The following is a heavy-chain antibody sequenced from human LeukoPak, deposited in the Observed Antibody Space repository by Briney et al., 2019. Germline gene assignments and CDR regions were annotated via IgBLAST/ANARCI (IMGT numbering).Heavy chain of an antibody. CDR2: IKKKSDGETT. Sequence: GGSLRLSCAASGSTFSDAWMSWVRQAPGKGLERVGRIKKKSDGETTDYAAPVKGRFSISRDDSKNTLYLQMNSLKTEDTALYYCTTDSNYGAFDWGQGILVTVS. D-gene: IGHD4-17*01. CDR1: GSTFSDAW. J-gene: IGHJ4*02. CDR3: TTDSNYGAFD. V-gene: IGHV3-15*01.